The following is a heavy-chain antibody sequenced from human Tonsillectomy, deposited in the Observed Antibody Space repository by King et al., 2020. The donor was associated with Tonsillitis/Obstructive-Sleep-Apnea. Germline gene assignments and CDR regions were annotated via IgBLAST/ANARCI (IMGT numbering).Heavy chain of an antibody. V-gene: IGHV1-46*01. J-gene: IGHJ4*02. CDR3: ARDDVVGRYIDS. Sequence: HVHLVESGAEVKTPGASERGSCRAAGYTFTEVYIHWVRQARGQGLELLGIINPSNGVTTDAQKFQGRGTMTSDTSANTVYLEVSSLRSEDTAVYYCARDDVVGRYIDSWGQGTLVTVSS. CDR1: GYTFTEVY. CDR2: INPSNGVT. D-gene: IGHD1-14*01.